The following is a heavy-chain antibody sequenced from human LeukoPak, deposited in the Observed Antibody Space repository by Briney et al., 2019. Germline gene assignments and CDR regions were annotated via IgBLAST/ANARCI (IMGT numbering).Heavy chain of an antibody. CDR2: INPSGVST. V-gene: IGHV1-46*01. CDR1: GGTFSSYA. J-gene: IGHJ3*02. Sequence: GASVKVSCKASGGTFSSYAISWVRQAPGQGLEWMGIINPSGVSTSYAQKFQGRVTMTRDMSTSTVYMELSSLRSEDTAVYYCASRGLISDAFDIWGQGTMVTVSS. D-gene: IGHD3-16*01. CDR3: ASRGLISDAFDI.